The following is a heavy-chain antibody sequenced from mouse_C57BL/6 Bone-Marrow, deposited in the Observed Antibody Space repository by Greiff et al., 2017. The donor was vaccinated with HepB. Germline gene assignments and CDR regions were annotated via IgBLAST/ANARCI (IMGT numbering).Heavy chain of an antibody. CDR1: YFAFMASA. CDR2: FTMYSDAT. V-gene: IGHV1-49*01. J-gene: IGHJ4*01. Sequence: LKESGAELVRPGSSVKLSCKDSYFAFMASAMHWVKQRPGHGLEWIGSFTMYSDATEYSENFKGKATLTANTSSSTAYMELSSLTSEDSAVYYCARSYYSNRYAMDYWGQGTSVTVSS. CDR3: ARSYYSNRYAMDY. D-gene: IGHD2-5*01.